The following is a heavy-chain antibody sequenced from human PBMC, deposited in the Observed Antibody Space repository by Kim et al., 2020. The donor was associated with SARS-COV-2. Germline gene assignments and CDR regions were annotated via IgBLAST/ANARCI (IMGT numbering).Heavy chain of an antibody. CDR3: AREGPLGYCSSTSCNGYGMDV. J-gene: IGHJ6*02. D-gene: IGHD2-2*01. CDR2: ISSSSSYI. Sequence: GGSLRLSCAASGFTFSSYSMNWVRQAPGKGLEWVSSISSSSSYIYYADSVKGRFTISRDNAKNSLYLQMNSLRAEDTAVYYCAREGPLGYCSSTSCNGYGMDVWGQGTTVTVSS. CDR1: GFTFSSYS. V-gene: IGHV3-21*01.